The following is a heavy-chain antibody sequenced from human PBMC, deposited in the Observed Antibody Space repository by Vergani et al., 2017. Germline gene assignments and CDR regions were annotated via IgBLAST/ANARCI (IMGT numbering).Heavy chain of an antibody. V-gene: IGHV4-34*01. Sequence: QVQLQQWGAGLLKPSETLSLTCAVYGGSFSGYYWSWIRQPPGKGLEWIGEINHSGSTNYNPSLKSRVTISVDTSKNQFSLKLSSVTAADTAVYYCARDKSSSWSGYYYYYGMDVWGQGTTVTVSS. J-gene: IGHJ6*02. CDR1: GGSFSGYY. D-gene: IGHD6-13*01. CDR2: INHSGST. CDR3: ARDKSSSWSGYYYYYGMDV.